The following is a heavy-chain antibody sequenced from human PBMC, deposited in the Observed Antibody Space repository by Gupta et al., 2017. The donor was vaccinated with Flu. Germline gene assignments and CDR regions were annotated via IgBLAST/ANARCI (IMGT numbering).Heavy chain of an antibody. CDR1: GFQFSSYW. D-gene: IGHD1-26*01. V-gene: IGHV3-7*01. J-gene: IGHJ4*02. Sequence: EVQLVESGGGLVQPGGSLRLSCAASGFQFSSYWMDWVRQAPGKWLEWVAKIGTAGSVKNYAESVKGRFNIYKENYTYALYLHMKGVGAEVTALYYRSRTTGWRQLDSWGQGSLVTVSS. CDR2: IGTAGSVK. CDR3: SRTTGWRQLDS.